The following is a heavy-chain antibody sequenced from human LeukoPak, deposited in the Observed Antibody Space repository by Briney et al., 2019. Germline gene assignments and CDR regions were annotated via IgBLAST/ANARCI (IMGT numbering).Heavy chain of an antibody. D-gene: IGHD1-26*01. CDR2: IDYSGNT. CDR1: NGSISSYY. J-gene: IGHJ4*02. V-gene: IGHV4-59*01. CDR3: ARHRLSESYTGYFDS. Sequence: QVQLQESGPRLVRPSETLSLACTVSNGSISSYYWSWIRQPPGKRLEWIGYIDYSGNTHYNPSLKSRVTMSLDTSMRQFFLRLSSVTAADSAVYYCARHRLSESYTGYFDSWGQGTLVTVSS.